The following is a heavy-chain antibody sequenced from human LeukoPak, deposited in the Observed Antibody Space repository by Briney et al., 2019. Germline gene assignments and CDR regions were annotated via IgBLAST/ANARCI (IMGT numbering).Heavy chain of an antibody. V-gene: IGHV4-4*07. Sequence: SETLSLTCSVSGGSISNYFWTWLRQPAGKGLEWIGRIYVTGSTIYNPPLKSRVTMSVDRSKIQFSLILNSVTAADTAVYYCAKGSRGFGPWGQGALVTVSS. CDR2: IYVTGST. J-gene: IGHJ5*02. CDR1: GGSISNYF. CDR3: AKGSRGFGP. D-gene: IGHD2-15*01.